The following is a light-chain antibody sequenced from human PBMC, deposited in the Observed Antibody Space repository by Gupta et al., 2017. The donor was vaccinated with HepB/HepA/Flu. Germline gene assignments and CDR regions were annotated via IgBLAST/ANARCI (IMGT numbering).Light chain of an antibody. CDR3: QVWDGSSYHVV. CDR1: NIGNKS. CDR2: YDS. V-gene: IGLV3-21*04. J-gene: IGLJ2*01. Sequence: SYVLTQPPSVSVAPGKTARITCGRNNIGNKSVHWYQQKPGQAPVLVMYYDSSRPSGIPERFSGSNFGNTATLTISRVEAGDEADYFCQVWDGSSYHVVFGGGTKLTVL.